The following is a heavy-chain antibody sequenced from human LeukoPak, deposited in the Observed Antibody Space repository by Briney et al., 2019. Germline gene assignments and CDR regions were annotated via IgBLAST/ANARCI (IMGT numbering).Heavy chain of an antibody. Sequence: PSETLSLTCAVYGGSFSGYYWSWIRQPPGKGVEWIGEINHSGSTNYNPSLKSRVTISVDTSKNQFSLKLSSVTAADTAVYYCARGYDYVWGSYRIFDYWGQGTLVTVSS. CDR1: GGSFSGYY. CDR3: ARGYDYVWGSYRIFDY. V-gene: IGHV4-34*01. D-gene: IGHD3-16*02. J-gene: IGHJ4*02. CDR2: INHSGST.